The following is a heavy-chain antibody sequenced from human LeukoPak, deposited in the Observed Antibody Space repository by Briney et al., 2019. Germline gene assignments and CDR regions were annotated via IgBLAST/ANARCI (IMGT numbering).Heavy chain of an antibody. CDR2: MNSNTGAS. Sequence: SVTASCKAAGYTFTGYIIHWVRQAPGHWLEWIGWMNSNTGASNSTQKFQGRVTLTSDTSISTAYMELSSLGSDDTALYCCAFEHCIGGWNLAFDSWGQGTLVSVSS. CDR1: GYTFTGYI. D-gene: IGHD2-15*01. CDR3: AFEHCIGGWNLAFDS. V-gene: IGHV1-2*02. J-gene: IGHJ4*02.